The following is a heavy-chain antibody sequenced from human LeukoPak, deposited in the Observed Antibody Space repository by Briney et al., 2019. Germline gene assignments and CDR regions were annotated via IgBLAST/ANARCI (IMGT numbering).Heavy chain of an antibody. V-gene: IGHV4-59*11. Sequence: KPSETLSLTCTVSGGSISSHYWSWIRQPPGKGLEWIGYIYYSGSTNYNPSLKSRVTISVDTSKNQFSLKLSSVTAADTAVYYCARETVYSSSLLDYWGQGTLVTVSS. J-gene: IGHJ4*02. CDR1: GGSISSHY. CDR3: ARETVYSSSLLDY. CDR2: IYYSGST. D-gene: IGHD6-13*01.